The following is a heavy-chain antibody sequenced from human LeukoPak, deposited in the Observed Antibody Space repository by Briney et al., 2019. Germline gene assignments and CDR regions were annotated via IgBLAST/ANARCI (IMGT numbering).Heavy chain of an antibody. Sequence: PGGSLRLSCAASGFTVSRYYMSWVRQAPGKGLEWASIIYSGGSTYYADSVKGRFTISRDNSKSTLYLQMNSLRAEDTAVYYCARDRGCGDCYPPANDAFEIWGQGTMVTVSS. CDR1: GFTVSRYY. CDR3: ARDRGCGDCYPPANDAFEI. V-gene: IGHV3-66*01. CDR2: IYSGGST. J-gene: IGHJ3*02. D-gene: IGHD2-21*02.